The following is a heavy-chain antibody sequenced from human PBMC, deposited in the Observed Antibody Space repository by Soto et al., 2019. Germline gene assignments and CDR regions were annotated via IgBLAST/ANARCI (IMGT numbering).Heavy chain of an antibody. CDR2: INPDGSAK. CDR3: AKPHTGNVAFHI. CDR1: GFTFSSYW. D-gene: IGHD4-4*01. Sequence: EVQLVESGGGLVQPRGSLRLSCAASGFTFSSYWMTWVRQVPGKGLEWVAYINPDGSAKSYASSVKGRFTLSRDNAKNSLYLQMNSLRAEDTAVYYCAKPHTGNVAFHIWGQGTMVTVSS. V-gene: IGHV3-7*01. J-gene: IGHJ3*02.